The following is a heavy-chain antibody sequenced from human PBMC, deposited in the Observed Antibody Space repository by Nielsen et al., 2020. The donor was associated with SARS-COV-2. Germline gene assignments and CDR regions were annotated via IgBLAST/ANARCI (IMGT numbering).Heavy chain of an antibody. V-gene: IGHV4-31*03. CDR2: IYYSGST. D-gene: IGHD2-2*01. CDR3: ARLGYCSSTSCHDAFDI. Sequence: SETLSLTCPVSGGSISSGGYYWSWIRQHPGKGLEWIGYIYYSGSTYYNPSLKSRVTISVDTSKNQFSLKLSSVTAADTAVYYCARLGYCSSTSCHDAFDIWGQGTMVTVSS. J-gene: IGHJ3*02. CDR1: GGSISSGGYY.